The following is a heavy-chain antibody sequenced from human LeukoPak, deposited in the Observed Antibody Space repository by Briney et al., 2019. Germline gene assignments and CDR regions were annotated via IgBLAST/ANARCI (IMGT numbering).Heavy chain of an antibody. CDR2: INHSGST. J-gene: IGHJ4*02. CDR1: GGSFSGYY. CDR3: ARGRGYNSFDY. Sequence: SETLSLTCAVYGGSFSGYYWSWIRQPPRKGLEWIGEINHSGSTNYNPSLNSRVTISVDTSKNQFSLKLSSVTAADTAVYYRARGRGYNSFDYWGQGTLVTVSS. D-gene: IGHD5-24*01. V-gene: IGHV4-34*01.